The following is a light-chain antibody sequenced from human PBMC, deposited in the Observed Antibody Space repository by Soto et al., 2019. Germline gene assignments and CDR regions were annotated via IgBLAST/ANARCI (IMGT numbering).Light chain of an antibody. CDR2: AAS. J-gene: IGKJ4*01. Sequence: DIEMTQSPSSLSASVGDRVTITCRASQSISNYLNWYQHKPGKVPKLLIYAASSLQSGVPTRFSGSGSGTDFTLTINSLQPEDVATYYFQQSYGTPLTFGGGTKIEIK. V-gene: IGKV1-39*01. CDR1: QSISNY. CDR3: QQSYGTPLT.